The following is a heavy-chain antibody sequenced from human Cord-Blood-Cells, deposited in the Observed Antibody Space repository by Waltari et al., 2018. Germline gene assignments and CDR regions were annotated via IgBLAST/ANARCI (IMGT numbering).Heavy chain of an antibody. D-gene: IGHD6-13*01. V-gene: IGHV4-61*09. Sequence: QVQLQESGPGLVKPSQTLSLTCTVSGGSISSGRYYLRWIRQPAGKGLEWIGYIYTSGSTNYNPSLKSRVTISVDTSKNQFSLKLSSVTAADTAVYYCARGTDSSFDYWGQGTLVTVSS. J-gene: IGHJ4*02. CDR1: GGSISSGRYY. CDR3: ARGTDSSFDY. CDR2: IYTSGST.